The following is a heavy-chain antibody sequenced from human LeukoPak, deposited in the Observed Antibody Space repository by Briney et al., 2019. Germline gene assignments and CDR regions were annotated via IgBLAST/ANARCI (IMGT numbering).Heavy chain of an antibody. J-gene: IGHJ4*02. Sequence: GGSLRLSCTASGFTFGDYAMSWVRQAPGKGLEWVGFIRSKGYGGPTEYTECVNGRFSISRDDSKRIAYLQMKSLKTEDTAAYYCTLREWYWGQATLVTVCS. CDR3: TLREWY. CDR2: IRSKGYGGPT. CDR1: GFTFGDYA. D-gene: IGHD3-3*01. V-gene: IGHV3-49*04.